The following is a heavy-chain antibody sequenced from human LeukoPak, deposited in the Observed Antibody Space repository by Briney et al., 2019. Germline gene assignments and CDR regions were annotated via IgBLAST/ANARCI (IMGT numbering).Heavy chain of an antibody. CDR1: GFTFSSYG. V-gene: IGHV3-23*01. Sequence: GGSLRLSCTASGFTFSSYGMSWVRQAPGKGLEWVSAISGSGGSTYYADSVKGRFTISRDNSKNTLYLQMNSLRAEDTAVYYCAKGPDYGDYYFDYWGQGTLVTVSS. CDR2: ISGSGGST. CDR3: AKGPDYGDYYFDY. J-gene: IGHJ4*02. D-gene: IGHD4-17*01.